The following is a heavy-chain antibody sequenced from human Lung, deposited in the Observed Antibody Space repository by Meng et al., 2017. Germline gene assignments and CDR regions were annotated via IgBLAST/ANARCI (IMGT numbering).Heavy chain of an antibody. CDR3: ARSQQWLDS. CDR1: GDSVSSNSAA. Sequence: VNLRHPGPGLLNPPKPPSPPCAISGDSVSSNSAAWNWIRQSPSRGLEWLGRTYYRSKWYNGYAVSVRSRITINPDTSKNQFSLQLNSVTPEDTAVYYCARSQQWLDSWGQGTLVTVSS. J-gene: IGHJ4*02. D-gene: IGHD6-19*01. V-gene: IGHV6-1*02. CDR2: TYYRSKWYN.